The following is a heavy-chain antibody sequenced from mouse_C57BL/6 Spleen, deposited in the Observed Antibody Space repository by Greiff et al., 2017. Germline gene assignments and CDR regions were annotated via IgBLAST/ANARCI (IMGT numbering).Heavy chain of an antibody. Sequence: QVQLQQPGAELVRPGSSVKLSCKASGYTFTSYWMDWVKQRPGQGLEWIGNIYPSDSETHYNQKFKDKATLTVDKSSSTAYMQLSSLTSEDSAVYYCAISHGYPYYFDYWGQGTTLTVSS. V-gene: IGHV1-61*01. D-gene: IGHD2-2*01. CDR2: IYPSDSET. J-gene: IGHJ2*01. CDR3: AISHGYPYYFDY. CDR1: GYTFTSYW.